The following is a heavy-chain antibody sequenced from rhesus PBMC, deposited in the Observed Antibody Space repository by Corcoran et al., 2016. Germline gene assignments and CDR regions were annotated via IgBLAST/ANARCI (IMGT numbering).Heavy chain of an antibody. CDR2: VYGSSGST. D-gene: IGHD6-13*01. Sequence: QVQLQESGPGLVKPSETLSLTCAVSGSSISGAYDWTWIRQPPGKGLEWIGYVYGSSGSTIYHPSLDNRVSISKDTSKNQFSLKLSSVTAADTAVYYCVRDTSWPDQIFDYWGQGVLVTVSS. CDR1: GSSISGAYD. J-gene: IGHJ4*01. CDR3: VRDTSWPDQIFDY. V-gene: IGHV4-76*01.